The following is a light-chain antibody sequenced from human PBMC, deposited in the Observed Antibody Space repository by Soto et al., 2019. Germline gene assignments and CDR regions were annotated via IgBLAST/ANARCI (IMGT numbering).Light chain of an antibody. CDR1: QYIGRY. V-gene: IGKV1-39*01. Sequence: DIQMTQSPSSLSASVGDRVTITCRAGQYIGRYLNWYQQKPGKAPKLLIYAASSLHSGVPSRFSGSGSGTDFTLTISSLQPEDFATYSCQQTYRTPLTFGGGTKVAI. CDR3: QQTYRTPLT. CDR2: AAS. J-gene: IGKJ4*01.